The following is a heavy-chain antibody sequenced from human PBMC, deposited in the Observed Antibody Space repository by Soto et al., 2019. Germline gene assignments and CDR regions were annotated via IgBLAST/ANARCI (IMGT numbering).Heavy chain of an antibody. CDR3: AKGGTAMVPIDY. J-gene: IGHJ4*02. CDR2: ISGSGGST. Sequence: GGSLRLSCAASGFTFSSYAMSWVRQAPGKGLEWVSAISGSGGSTYYGDSVKGRFTISRDNSKNTLYLRMNSLRAEDTAVYYCAKGGTAMVPIDYWGQGTLVTVSS. D-gene: IGHD5-18*01. V-gene: IGHV3-23*01. CDR1: GFTFSSYA.